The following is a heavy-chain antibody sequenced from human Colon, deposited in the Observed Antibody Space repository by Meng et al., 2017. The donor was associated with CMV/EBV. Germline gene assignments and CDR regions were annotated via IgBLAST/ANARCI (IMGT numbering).Heavy chain of an antibody. V-gene: IGHV1-2*02. Sequence: ASVKVSCKAFGYTFSGYYMQWVRQAPGQGLEYMGWINSDTGDTKYAQKFQGRVTMTRDTSISTAYMELSGLTYDDTAVYFCARVQNWNYGRYYYYGMDVWGQGTTVTVSS. D-gene: IGHD1-7*01. CDR3: ARVQNWNYGRYYYYGMDV. J-gene: IGHJ6*02. CDR1: GYTFSGYY. CDR2: INSDTGDT.